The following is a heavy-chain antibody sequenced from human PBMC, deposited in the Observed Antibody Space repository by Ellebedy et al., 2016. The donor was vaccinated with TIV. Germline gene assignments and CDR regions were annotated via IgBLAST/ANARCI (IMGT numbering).Heavy chain of an antibody. CDR2: ISGSGGST. CDR1: GFTFSSYA. CDR3: AKAGSLVRGNWFDP. D-gene: IGHD6-13*01. J-gene: IGHJ5*02. Sequence: GGSLRLXXAASGFTFSSYAMSWVRQAPGKGLEWVSAISGSGGSTYYADSVKGRFTISRDNSKNTLYLQMNSLRAEDTAVYYCAKAGSLVRGNWFDPWGQGTLVTVSS. V-gene: IGHV3-23*01.